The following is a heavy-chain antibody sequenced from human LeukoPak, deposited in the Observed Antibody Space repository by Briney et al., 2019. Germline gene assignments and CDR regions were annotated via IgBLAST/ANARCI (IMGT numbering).Heavy chain of an antibody. J-gene: IGHJ3*02. CDR1: GFTLSSNY. V-gene: IGHV3-53*01. CDR3: ARDLFGVVTSDDAFDI. D-gene: IGHD3-3*01. CDR2: IYSGGST. Sequence: GGSLRLSCAASGFTLSSNYMSWVRQAPGKGLEWVSAIYSGGSTYYADSVKGRFTISRDNSKSTLYPQMNSLRAEDTAVYYCARDLFGVVTSDDAFDIWGQGTMVTVSS.